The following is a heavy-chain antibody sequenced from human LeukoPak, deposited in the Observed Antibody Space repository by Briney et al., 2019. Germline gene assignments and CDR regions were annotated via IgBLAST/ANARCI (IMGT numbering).Heavy chain of an antibody. Sequence: GGSLRLSCAASAFTFSSYAMSWVRQAPGKGLEWVANIKQDGSGKYYVDSVKRRFTISRDNAKNSLYLQMNSLRAEDTAVYYCAKLYCSGGSCYSDSLYFDYWGQGTLVTVSS. D-gene: IGHD2-15*01. CDR2: IKQDGSGK. CDR1: AFTFSSYA. V-gene: IGHV3-7*01. CDR3: AKLYCSGGSCYSDSLYFDY. J-gene: IGHJ4*02.